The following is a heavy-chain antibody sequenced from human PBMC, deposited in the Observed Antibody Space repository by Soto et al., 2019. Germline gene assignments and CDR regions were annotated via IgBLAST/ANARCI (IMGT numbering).Heavy chain of an antibody. CDR3: ARDLLAAAGSFMDYYGMDV. CDR2: IYYSGST. J-gene: IGHJ6*02. V-gene: IGHV4-61*01. Sequence: SETLSLTCTVSGGSVSSGSYYWSWIRQPPGKGLEWIGYIYYSGSTNYNPSLKSRVTISVDTSKNQFSLKLSSVTAADTGVYYCARDLLAAAGSFMDYYGMDVWGQGTTVTVSS. CDR1: GGSVSSGSYY. D-gene: IGHD6-13*01.